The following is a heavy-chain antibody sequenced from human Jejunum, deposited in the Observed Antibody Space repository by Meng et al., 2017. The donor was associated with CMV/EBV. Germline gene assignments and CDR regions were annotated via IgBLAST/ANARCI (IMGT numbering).Heavy chain of an antibody. CDR2: SDPTGYT. J-gene: IGHJ5*02. CDR1: GFSVSSNY. Sequence: EVQLLESGGGLVQPGGSLRLSCAASGFSVSSNYMSWVRQAPGKGLECVSISDPTGYTYYADSVKGRFSISSDSSRNTLYIEMNSLRVEDTAVYYCARGMYFSPWGQGTLVTVSS. CDR3: ARGMYFSP. D-gene: IGHD2-8*01. V-gene: IGHV3-66*01.